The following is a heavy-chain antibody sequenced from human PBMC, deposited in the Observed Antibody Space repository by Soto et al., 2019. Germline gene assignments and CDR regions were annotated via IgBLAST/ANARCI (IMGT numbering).Heavy chain of an antibody. J-gene: IGHJ3*01. V-gene: IGHV3-23*01. Sequence: GGSLRLSCAASGFAFSSHPMSWVRQSPERGLEWVSGISDGGDLTYNADSVKGRFTISRDNSKNILFLQMNSLRAEDTALYYCARRAFGSSRSFDLWGQGTMVTVSS. CDR1: GFAFSSHP. CDR3: ARRAFGSSRSFDL. D-gene: IGHD6-6*01. CDR2: ISDGGDLT.